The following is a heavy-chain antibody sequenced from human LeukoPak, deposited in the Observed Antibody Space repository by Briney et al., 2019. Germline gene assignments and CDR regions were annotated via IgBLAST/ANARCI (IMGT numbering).Heavy chain of an antibody. Sequence: GGSLRLSCAASGFTFSSYAMSWVRQAPGKGLEWVANIKQDGSEKYYVDSVKGRFTISRDNAKNSLYLQMNSLRAEDTAVYYCARDLSSYSSSSYDYWGQGTLVTVSS. CDR2: IKQDGSEK. D-gene: IGHD6-13*01. CDR3: ARDLSSYSSSSYDY. CDR1: GFTFSSYA. V-gene: IGHV3-7*01. J-gene: IGHJ4*02.